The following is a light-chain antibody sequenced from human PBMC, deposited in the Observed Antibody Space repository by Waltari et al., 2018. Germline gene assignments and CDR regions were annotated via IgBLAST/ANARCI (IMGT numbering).Light chain of an antibody. CDR2: DVS. V-gene: IGLV2-14*03. J-gene: IGLJ2*01. CDR3: SSYISSSTLEL. CDR1: SSDVGGLNY. Sequence: QSALTQPASVSGSPGQSITISCTGTSSDVGGLNYASWYQQHPGNAPKLMIYDVSNRPSGVSNRFSGSKSGNTASLTISGLQAEDEADYYCSSYISSSTLELFGGGTSLTVL.